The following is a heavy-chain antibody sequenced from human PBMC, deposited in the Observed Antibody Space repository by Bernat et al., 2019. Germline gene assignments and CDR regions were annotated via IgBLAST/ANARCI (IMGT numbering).Heavy chain of an antibody. Sequence: EVQLVESGGGLVQPGQSLRLSCAASGFMFSSYEMNWVRQAPGKGLEWGSYISTTGGTIHYADSVKGRFTISRDNAKNSLYLQMNSLRAEDTAIYYCARIYSTGRFDYWGQGTLVTVSS. CDR3: ARIYSTGRFDY. CDR2: ISTTGGTI. V-gene: IGHV3-48*03. D-gene: IGHD2-8*02. J-gene: IGHJ4*02. CDR1: GFMFSSYE.